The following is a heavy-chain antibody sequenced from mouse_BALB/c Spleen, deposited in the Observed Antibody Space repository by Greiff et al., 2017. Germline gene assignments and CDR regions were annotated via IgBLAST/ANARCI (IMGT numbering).Heavy chain of an antibody. CDR1: GFTFSSYA. CDR2: ISSGGST. J-gene: IGHJ3*01. D-gene: IGHD1-1*01. Sequence: EVQRVESGGGLVKPGGSLKLSCAASGFTFSSYAMSWVRQTPEKRLEWVASISSGGSTYYPDSVKGRFTISRDNARNILYLQMSSLRSEDTAMYYCARGIYYYGSSGAWFAYWGQGTLVTVSA. CDR3: ARGIYYYGSSGAWFAY. V-gene: IGHV5-6-5*01.